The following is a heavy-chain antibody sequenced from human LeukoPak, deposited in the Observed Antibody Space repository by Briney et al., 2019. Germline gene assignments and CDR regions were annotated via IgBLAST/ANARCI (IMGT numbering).Heavy chain of an antibody. CDR2: ISGSGGST. CDR1: GFTFSSYA. J-gene: IGHJ4*02. Sequence: PGGSLRLSCAASGFTFSSYAMSWVRQAPGKGLEWVSAISGSGGSTYYADSVKGRFTISRDNSKNTLYLQMNSLRAEDTAVYYCAKPRYSGSYFLADYSGQGTLVTVSS. V-gene: IGHV3-23*01. D-gene: IGHD1-26*01. CDR3: AKPRYSGSYFLADY.